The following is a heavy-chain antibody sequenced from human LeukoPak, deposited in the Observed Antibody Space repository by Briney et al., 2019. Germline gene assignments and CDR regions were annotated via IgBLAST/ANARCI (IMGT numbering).Heavy chain of an antibody. CDR2: IYYSGST. Sequence: ASETLSLTCTVSGGSISSYYWSWIRQPPGKGLEWIGYIYYSGSTNYNPSLKSRVTISVDTSKNQFSLKLSSVTAADTAVYYCARQREFTVTTLGFDYWGQGTLVTVSS. CDR1: GGSISSYY. D-gene: IGHD4-17*01. V-gene: IGHV4-59*08. J-gene: IGHJ4*02. CDR3: ARQREFTVTTLGFDY.